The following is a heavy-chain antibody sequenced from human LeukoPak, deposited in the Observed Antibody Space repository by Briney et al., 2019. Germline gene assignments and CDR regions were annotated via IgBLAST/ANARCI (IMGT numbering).Heavy chain of an antibody. CDR3: ARREYSSGWFLLDV. CDR1: GYTFTSYG. Sequence: GASVRVSCKASGYTFTSYGISWVRQAPGQGLEWMGWISAYNGNTNYAQKLQGRVTMTTDTSTSTAYMELRSLRSDDTAVYYCARREYSSGWFLLDVWGKGTTVTVSS. D-gene: IGHD6-19*01. V-gene: IGHV1-18*01. CDR2: ISAYNGNT. J-gene: IGHJ6*04.